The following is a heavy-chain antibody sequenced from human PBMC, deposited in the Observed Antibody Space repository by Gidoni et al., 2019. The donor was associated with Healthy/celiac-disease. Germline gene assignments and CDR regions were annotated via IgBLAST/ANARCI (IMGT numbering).Heavy chain of an antibody. CDR3: QLTRLGRGPEN. V-gene: IGHV1-18*04. D-gene: IGHD1-26*01. J-gene: IGHJ4*02. Sequence: QVQLVQSGAEGKKPGASVKVPCKASGYTFTSYGISWVRQAPGQGLEWMGGISAYNGNTNYAQKLQGRVTMTTDTSTSTAYMELRSLRSDDTAVYYCQLTRLGRGPENWGQGTLVTVSS. CDR2: ISAYNGNT. CDR1: GYTFTSYG.